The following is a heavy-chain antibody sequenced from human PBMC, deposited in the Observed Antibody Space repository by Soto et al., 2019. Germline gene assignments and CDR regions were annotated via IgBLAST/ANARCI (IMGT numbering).Heavy chain of an antibody. V-gene: IGHV1-2*02. Sequence: VASVKVSCKASGYTFTGYYMHWVRQAPGQGLEWMGWINPNSGGTNYAQKFQGRVTMTRDTSISTAYMELSRLRSDDTAVYYCARDRYDFWSGYYDYWGQGTLVTVSS. CDR2: INPNSGGT. D-gene: IGHD3-3*01. CDR3: ARDRYDFWSGYYDY. J-gene: IGHJ4*02. CDR1: GYTFTGYY.